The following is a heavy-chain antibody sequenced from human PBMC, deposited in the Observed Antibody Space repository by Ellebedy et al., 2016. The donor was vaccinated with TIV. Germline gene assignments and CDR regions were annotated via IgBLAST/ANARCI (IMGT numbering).Heavy chain of an antibody. V-gene: IGHV4-31*03. CDR3: ARERAVAGENWFDP. CDR1: GGSVSTGGYY. J-gene: IGHJ5*02. D-gene: IGHD6-19*01. Sequence: SETLSLXXTVSGGSVSTGGYYCSCVRQHPGKGLEWIGSIYYSGSTSYNPSLKSRVTISIDTSKNQFSLKMTSVTAADTAVYYCARERAVAGENWFDPWGQGTLVTVSS. CDR2: IYYSGST.